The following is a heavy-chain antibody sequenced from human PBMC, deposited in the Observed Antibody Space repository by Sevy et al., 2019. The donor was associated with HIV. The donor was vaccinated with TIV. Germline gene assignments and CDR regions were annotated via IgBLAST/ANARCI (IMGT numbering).Heavy chain of an antibody. CDR3: AKADWKFTVPTRLKSYYFDY. D-gene: IGHD4-4*01. Sequence: GGSLRLSCAASGFTFSSYAMSWVRQAPGKGLEWVSAISGSGGSTYYADSVKGRFTNSRDNSKNTLYLQMNSLRAEDTAVYYCAKADWKFTVPTRLKSYYFDYWGQGTLVTVSS. CDR1: GFTFSSYA. CDR2: ISGSGGST. V-gene: IGHV3-23*01. J-gene: IGHJ4*02.